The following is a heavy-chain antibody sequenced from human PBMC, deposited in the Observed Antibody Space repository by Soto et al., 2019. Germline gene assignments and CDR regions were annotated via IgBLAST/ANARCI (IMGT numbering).Heavy chain of an antibody. CDR1: GSSISSYY. Sequence: ASETLSLTCTASGSSISSYYWSWIRQPPGKGLEWIGRIYTSWSTNYNPCLKSRVTVSVDTSKNKFSLKVCSVSAADKAVYYCARVRARATSRGYYYYGMDFWGQGTTVTVSS. J-gene: IGHJ6*02. V-gene: IGHV4-4*07. CDR2: IYTSWST. CDR3: ARVRARATSRGYYYYGMDF. D-gene: IGHD5-12*01.